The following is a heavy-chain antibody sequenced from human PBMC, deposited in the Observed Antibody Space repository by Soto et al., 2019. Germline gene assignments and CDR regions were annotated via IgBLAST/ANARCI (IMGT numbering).Heavy chain of an antibody. D-gene: IGHD6-13*01. J-gene: IGHJ3*02. CDR1: GGSISSYY. CDR2: IYYSGST. V-gene: IGHV4-59*01. Sequence: SETLSLTCTVSGGSISSYYWSWIRQPPGKGLEWIGYIYYSGSTNYNPSLKSRVTISVDTSKNQFSLKLSSVTAADTAVYYCARGWDYSSSWYFRAFDIWGQGTMVTVSS. CDR3: ARGWDYSSSWYFRAFDI.